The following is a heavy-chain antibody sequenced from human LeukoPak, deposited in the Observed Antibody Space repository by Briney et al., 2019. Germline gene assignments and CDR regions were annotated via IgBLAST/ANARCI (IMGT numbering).Heavy chain of an antibody. CDR1: GFTFSSYS. CDR2: ISSSSSYI. V-gene: IGHV3-21*04. D-gene: IGHD3-22*01. Sequence: PGGSLRLSCAASGFTFSSYSMNWVRQAPGKGLEWVSSISSSSSYIYYADSVKGRFTISRDNAKNSLYLQMNSLRAEDTAVYYCAKSDDSDGFYPDYWGQGALVTVSS. CDR3: AKSDDSDGFYPDY. J-gene: IGHJ4*02.